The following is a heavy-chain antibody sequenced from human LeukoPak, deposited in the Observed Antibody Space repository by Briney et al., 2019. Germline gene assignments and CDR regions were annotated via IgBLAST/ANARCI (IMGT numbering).Heavy chain of an antibody. Sequence: ASVKVSCKASGYTLTSYGSSWVRQAPGQGLEWMGGISAYNGNTNYAQKRQGRVTMTTDASTRTAYMELRRLRSDDTAVYYCARGARANYDYVWGSYRTYYYYMDVWGKGTTVTISS. CDR2: ISAYNGNT. CDR1: GYTLTSYG. D-gene: IGHD3-16*02. J-gene: IGHJ6*03. CDR3: ARGARANYDYVWGSYRTYYYYMDV. V-gene: IGHV1-18*01.